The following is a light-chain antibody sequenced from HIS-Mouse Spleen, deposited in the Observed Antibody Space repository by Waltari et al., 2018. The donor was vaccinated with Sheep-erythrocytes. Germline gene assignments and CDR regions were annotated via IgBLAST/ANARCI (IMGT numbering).Light chain of an antibody. J-gene: IGLJ2*01. CDR2: QDS. V-gene: IGLV3-1*01. Sequence: SYELTQPPSVSVSPGQTVSITCSGDKLGDKYACWYQQKPGQSPVLVIYQDSKRPSGIPERFSGSNTGNTATLTISGTQAMDEADYYCQAWDSSTVVFGGGNRVTVL. CDR3: QAWDSSTVV. CDR1: KLGDKY.